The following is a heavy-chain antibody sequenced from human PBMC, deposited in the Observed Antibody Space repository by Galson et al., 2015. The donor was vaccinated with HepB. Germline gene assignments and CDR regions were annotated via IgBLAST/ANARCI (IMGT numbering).Heavy chain of an antibody. CDR2: ISSGGSTM. D-gene: IGHD4-11*01. V-gene: IGHV3-48*03. CDR1: GFTFRRFE. CDR3: ARDSDDNSDLTYYYGMDV. Sequence: SLRLSCAVSGFTFRRFEMNWVRQAPGRGLEWVSYISSGGSTMYYADSVKGRFTISRDNAKNSLYLQMNSLRAEDTAVYYCARDSDDNSDLTYYYGMDVWGQGTTFTVSS. J-gene: IGHJ6*02.